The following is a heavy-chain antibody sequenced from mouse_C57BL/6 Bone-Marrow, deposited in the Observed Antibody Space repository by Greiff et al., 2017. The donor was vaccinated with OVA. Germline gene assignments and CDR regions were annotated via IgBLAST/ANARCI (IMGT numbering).Heavy chain of an antibody. Sequence: VQLQQSGPELVKPGASVKIPCKASGYTFTDYNMDWVKQSHGKSLEWIGDINPNNGGTIYNQKFKGKATLTVDKSSSTAYMELRSLTSEDTAVYYCARAVIYYYGSSYYAMDYWGQGTSVTVSS. D-gene: IGHD1-1*01. CDR1: GYTFTDYN. J-gene: IGHJ4*01. CDR3: ARAVIYYYGSSYYAMDY. CDR2: INPNNGGT. V-gene: IGHV1-18*01.